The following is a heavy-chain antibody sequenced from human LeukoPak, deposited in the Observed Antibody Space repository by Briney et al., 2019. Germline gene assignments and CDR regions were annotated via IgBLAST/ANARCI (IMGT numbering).Heavy chain of an antibody. V-gene: IGHV3-49*04. CDR3: TFAYYYGSGSYWPADY. J-gene: IGHJ4*02. CDR1: GFTFGDYA. Sequence: GGSLRLSCTASGFTFGDYAMSWVRQAPGKGLEWVGSIRSKAYGGTTEYAASVKGRFTISRDDSKSIAYLQMNSLKTEDTAVYYCTFAYYYGSGSYWPADYWGQGTLVTVSS. D-gene: IGHD3-10*01. CDR2: IRSKAYGGTT.